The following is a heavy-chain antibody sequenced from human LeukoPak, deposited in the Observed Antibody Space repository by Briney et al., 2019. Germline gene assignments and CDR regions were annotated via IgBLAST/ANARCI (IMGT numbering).Heavy chain of an antibody. CDR2: MNPNSGNT. V-gene: IGHV1-8*01. CDR1: GYTFTSYD. Sequence: ASVKVSCKASGYTFTSYDINWVRQATGQGLGWMGWMNPNSGNTGYAQNFQGRVTMTRNTSITTAYMELSSLISEDTAVYYCARGPLGEVGIVRMDVWGQGTTVTVSS. D-gene: IGHD1-26*01. CDR3: ARGPLGEVGIVRMDV. J-gene: IGHJ6*02.